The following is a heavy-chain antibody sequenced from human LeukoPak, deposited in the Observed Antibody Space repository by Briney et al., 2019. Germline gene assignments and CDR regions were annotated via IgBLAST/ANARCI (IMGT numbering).Heavy chain of an antibody. CDR3: ARGSHTN. J-gene: IGHJ4*02. CDR1: GFTFNNYT. D-gene: IGHD1-26*01. V-gene: IGHV3-23*01. CDR2: INNRGSST. Sequence: GGSLRLSCAASGFTFNNYTMSWVRQAPGEGLEWLSAINNRGSSTYYAGSVKDRFTISRDNSENTLYLQMNSLRAEDTAVYYCARGSHTNWGQGTLVTVSS.